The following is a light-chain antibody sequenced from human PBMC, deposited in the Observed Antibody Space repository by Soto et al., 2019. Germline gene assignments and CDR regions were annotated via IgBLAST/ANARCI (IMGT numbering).Light chain of an antibody. CDR2: GAS. CDR1: QSVSNN. Sequence: EIVMTQSPATLSVSPGERATLSCRASQSVSNNLAWYQKKPGQAPRLLIYGASTRATGIPGRFSGSGSGTEFTLTISSLQSEDFAFYYCQQYNNWWTFGQGTRVEIK. J-gene: IGKJ1*01. V-gene: IGKV3-15*01. CDR3: QQYNNWWT.